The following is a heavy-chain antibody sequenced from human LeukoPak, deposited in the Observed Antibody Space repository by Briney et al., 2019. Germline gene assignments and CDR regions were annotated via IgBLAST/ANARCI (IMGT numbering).Heavy chain of an antibody. CDR3: ARSSSTSRAIKY. J-gene: IGHJ4*02. D-gene: IGHD2-2*01. CDR2: ISSSSSYI. V-gene: IGHV3-21*01. Sequence: GGSLRLSCAASGFTFSSYGMNWVRQAPGKGLEWVSSISSSSSYIYYADSVKGRFTISRDNAKNSLYLQMNSLRAEDTAVYYCARSSSTSRAIKYWGQGTLVTVSS. CDR1: GFTFSSYG.